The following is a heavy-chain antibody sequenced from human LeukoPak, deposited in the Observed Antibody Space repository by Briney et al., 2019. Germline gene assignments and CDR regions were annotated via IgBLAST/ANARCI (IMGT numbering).Heavy chain of an antibody. CDR2: IYYSGST. J-gene: IGHJ5*01. CDR3: ARARWFDY. Sequence: SETLSLTCTVSGGSISSYYWSWIRQPPGKGLEWIGYIYYSGSTNYNPSLKSRVTISVDTSKNQFSLKLSSVTAADTAVYYCARARWFDYGGQGTLVTVSS. CDR1: GGSISSYY. V-gene: IGHV4-59*01.